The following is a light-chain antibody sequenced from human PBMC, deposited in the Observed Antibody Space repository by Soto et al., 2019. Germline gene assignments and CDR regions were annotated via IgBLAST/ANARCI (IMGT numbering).Light chain of an antibody. V-gene: IGKV1-5*03. CDR1: QSIATW. CDR3: QQYNTYLT. Sequence: DIQMTQSPSTLSASVGDRVTVTCRASQSIATWLAWYQQKPGKAPKLLIYKASDLGSGVPSRFSGSGYGTEFTLTISSLQPDDFATYYCQQYNTYLTFGGGTKVEIK. CDR2: KAS. J-gene: IGKJ4*01.